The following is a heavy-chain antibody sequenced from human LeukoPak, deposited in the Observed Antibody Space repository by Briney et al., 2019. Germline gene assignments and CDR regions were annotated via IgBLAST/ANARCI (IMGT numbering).Heavy chain of an antibody. Sequence: GGSLRLSCAASGFTFSSYSMNWVRQAPGKGLEWVSAISGSGGSTYYADSVKGRFTISRDNSKNTLYLQMNSLRAEDTAVYYCAKGAGYCSGGSCSTFDYWGQGTLVTVSS. D-gene: IGHD2-15*01. V-gene: IGHV3-23*01. CDR1: GFTFSSYS. J-gene: IGHJ4*02. CDR2: ISGSGGST. CDR3: AKGAGYCSGGSCSTFDY.